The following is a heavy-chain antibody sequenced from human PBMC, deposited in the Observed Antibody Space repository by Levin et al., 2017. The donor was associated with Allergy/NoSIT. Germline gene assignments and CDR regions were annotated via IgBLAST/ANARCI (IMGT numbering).Heavy chain of an antibody. J-gene: IGHJ6*02. CDR1: GYTFSSYS. D-gene: IGHD1-1*01. CDR3: TGENAGAMDV. CDR2: ISAHNGKT. Sequence: ASVKVSCKTSGYTFSSYSIMWVRQAPGQGLEWMGWISAHNGKTKYAESLQDRVTMTTDTSTSTAYMEVRSLRSADTDVYYCTGENAGAMDVWGQGTTVTVSS. V-gene: IGHV1-18*01.